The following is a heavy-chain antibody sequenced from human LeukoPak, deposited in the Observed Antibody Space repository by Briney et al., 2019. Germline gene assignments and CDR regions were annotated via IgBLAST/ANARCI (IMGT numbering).Heavy chain of an antibody. Sequence: SVKVSCKASGGTFSSYAISWVRQAPGQGLEWMGGIIPIFGTANYAQKFQGRVTITADESTSTAYMELSSLRSEDTAVYYCARSRIAAAGTPYCYGMDVWGKGTTVTVSS. D-gene: IGHD6-13*01. CDR2: IIPIFGTA. V-gene: IGHV1-69*01. CDR1: GGTFSSYA. CDR3: ARSRIAAAGTPYCYGMDV. J-gene: IGHJ6*04.